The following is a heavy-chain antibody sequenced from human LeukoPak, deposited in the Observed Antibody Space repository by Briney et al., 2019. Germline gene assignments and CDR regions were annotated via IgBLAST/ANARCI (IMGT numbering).Heavy chain of an antibody. CDR2: IIPIFGTA. J-gene: IGHJ5*02. D-gene: IGHD2-2*01. Sequence: ASVKVSCKASGGTFISYAISWVRQAPGQGLEWMGGIIPIFGTANYAQKFQGRVTITADESTSTAYMELSSLRSEDTAVYYCARAEYQLLYNWFDPWGQGALVTVSS. CDR1: GGTFISYA. V-gene: IGHV1-69*01. CDR3: ARAEYQLLYNWFDP.